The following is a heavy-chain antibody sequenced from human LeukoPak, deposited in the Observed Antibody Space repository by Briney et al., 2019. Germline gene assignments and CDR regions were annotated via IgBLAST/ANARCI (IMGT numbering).Heavy chain of an antibody. CDR3: ASLLRNLGTMVRGVIGYYMDV. CDR2: ISGSGGST. D-gene: IGHD3-10*01. CDR1: GFTFSSYA. J-gene: IGHJ6*03. V-gene: IGHV3-23*01. Sequence: GGSLRLSCSASGFTFSSYAMNWVRQAPGKGLEWVSSISGSGGSTYYADSVQGRFTISRDNSKNTLYLQMNSLRAEDTAVYYCASLLRNLGTMVRGVIGYYMDVWGKGTTVTVSS.